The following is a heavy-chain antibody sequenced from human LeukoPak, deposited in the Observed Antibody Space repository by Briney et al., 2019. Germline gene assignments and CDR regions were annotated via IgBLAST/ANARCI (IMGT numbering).Heavy chain of an antibody. CDR3: AKAGVTMIALDY. J-gene: IGHJ4*02. V-gene: IGHV3-21*04. CDR1: GFTFSSYS. Sequence: GGSLRLSCAASGFTFSSYSMNWVRQAPGKGLEGVSSISSSSSYIYYADSVKGRFTISRDNAKNSLYLQMNSLRAEDTAVYYCAKAGVTMIALDYWGQGTLVTVSS. CDR2: ISSSSSYI. D-gene: IGHD3-22*01.